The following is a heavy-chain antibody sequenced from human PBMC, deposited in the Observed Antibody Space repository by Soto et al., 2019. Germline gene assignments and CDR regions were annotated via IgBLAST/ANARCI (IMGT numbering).Heavy chain of an antibody. CDR3: TRLWTVGGASNY. J-gene: IGHJ4*02. CDR1: GGSISSTSYY. CDR2: IHYSGST. D-gene: IGHD1-26*01. V-gene: IGHV4-39*01. Sequence: PSETLSLTCTVSGGSISSTSYYWGWIRQPPGKGLEWIGSIHYSGSTYYNPSLKSRVTMSVDTSKNQFSLKLSSVTAADTAVYYCTRLWTVGGASNYWGQGTLVTVSS.